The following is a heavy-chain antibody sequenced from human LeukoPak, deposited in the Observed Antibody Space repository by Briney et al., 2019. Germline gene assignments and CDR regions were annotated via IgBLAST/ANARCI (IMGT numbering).Heavy chain of an antibody. Sequence: PVGSLRLSSAASGVTFTGDAMSSGSEGPGGGVGCGSTVSVSGTSTYYADSVRGRFTISRDNPKNPLYRQMNSLRAEDTAIYYCAKRAPSGSNSPIDYWGHGTLVSVSS. V-gene: IGHV3-23*01. D-gene: IGHD1-26*01. CDR2: VSVSGTST. J-gene: IGHJ4*01. CDR1: GVTFTGDA. CDR3: AKRAPSGSNSPIDY.